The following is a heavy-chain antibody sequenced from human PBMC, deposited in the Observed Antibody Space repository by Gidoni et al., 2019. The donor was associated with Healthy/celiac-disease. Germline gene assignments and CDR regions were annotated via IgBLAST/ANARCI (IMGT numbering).Heavy chain of an antibody. V-gene: IGHV1-69*01. CDR2: IIPIFGTA. D-gene: IGHD3-3*01. CDR3: ARDHYDFWSGYRNYYYGMDV. CDR1: GGTFSSYA. Sequence: QVQLVQSGAEVKKPGSSVKVSCKASGGTFSSYALSWVRQAPGQGLEWMGGIIPIFGTANYAQKFQGRVTITADESTSTAYMELSSLRSEDTAVYYCARDHYDFWSGYRNYYYGMDVWGQGTTVTVSS. J-gene: IGHJ6*02.